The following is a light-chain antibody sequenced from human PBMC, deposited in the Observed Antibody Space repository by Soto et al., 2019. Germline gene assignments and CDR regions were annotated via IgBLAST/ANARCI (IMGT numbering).Light chain of an antibody. CDR3: QQRSNWPSLT. CDR2: DAS. J-gene: IGKJ4*01. Sequence: EIVLTQSPATLSLSPGERATLSCRASQSVSSSSLAWYQQKPGQAPRLLIYDASNRATGIPARFSGSGSGTDFTLTISSLEPEDFAVYYRQQRSNWPSLTFGGGTKVEIK. V-gene: IGKV3-11*01. CDR1: QSVSSSS.